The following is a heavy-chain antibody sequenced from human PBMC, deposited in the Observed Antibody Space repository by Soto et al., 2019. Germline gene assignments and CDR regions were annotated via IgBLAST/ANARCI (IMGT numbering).Heavy chain of an antibody. CDR3: ARDDKGVVPAAIYYYMDV. V-gene: IGHV1-69*04. D-gene: IGHD2-2*01. CDR2: IIPILGIA. J-gene: IGHJ6*03. CDR1: GGTFSSYT. Sequence: GASVKVSCKASGGTFSSYTISWVRQAPGQGLEWMGRIIPILGIANYAQKFQGRVTITADKSTSTAYMELSSLRSEDTAVYYCARDDKGVVPAAIYYYMDVWGKGTTVTVSS.